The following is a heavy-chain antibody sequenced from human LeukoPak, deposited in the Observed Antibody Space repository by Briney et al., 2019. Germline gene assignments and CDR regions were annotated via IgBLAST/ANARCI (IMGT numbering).Heavy chain of an antibody. D-gene: IGHD3-9*01. J-gene: IGHJ4*02. CDR3: AKDKVFSLAAHLDY. CDR2: ISGSGGST. CDR1: GFTFSSYA. Sequence: GGSLRLSCAASGFTFSSYAMSWVRRAPGKGLEGVSAISGSGGSTYYADSVKGRFTISRDNSKNTLYLQMNSLRAEDTAVYYCAKDKVFSLAAHLDYWGQGTLVTVSS. V-gene: IGHV3-23*01.